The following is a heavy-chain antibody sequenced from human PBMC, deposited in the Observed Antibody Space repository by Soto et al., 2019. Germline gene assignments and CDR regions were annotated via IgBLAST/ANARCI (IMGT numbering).Heavy chain of an antibody. CDR3: ARIASTGRGWDV. J-gene: IGHJ6*02. D-gene: IGHD6-13*01. CDR1: GFTFSNYW. Sequence: EVQLVASGGGLVQPGGSLRLSCAASGFTFSNYWMSWVRQAPVKGLGWVGNIKQDGSEKNYVDFVEGRFTISRDNAENSLYLQVNSLRVEDTAVYYCARIASTGRGWDVWGQGTTVVVSS. CDR2: IKQDGSEK. V-gene: IGHV3-7*01.